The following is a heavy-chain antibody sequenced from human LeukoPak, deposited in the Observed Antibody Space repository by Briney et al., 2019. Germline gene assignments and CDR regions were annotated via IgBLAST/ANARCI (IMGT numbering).Heavy chain of an antibody. V-gene: IGHV3-23*01. CDR1: GFTFSSYS. D-gene: IGHD4-17*01. Sequence: GGSLRLSCAASGFTFSSYSMHWVRQAPGKGLEWVSAISGSGGSTYYADSVKGRFTISRDNSKNTLYLQMNSLRAEDTAVYYCAKVYRDYGDYFAFDIWGQGTMVTVSS. CDR2: ISGSGGST. J-gene: IGHJ3*02. CDR3: AKVYRDYGDYFAFDI.